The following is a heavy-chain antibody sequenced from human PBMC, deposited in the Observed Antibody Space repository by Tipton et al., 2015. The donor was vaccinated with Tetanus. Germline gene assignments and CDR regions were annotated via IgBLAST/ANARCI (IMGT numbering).Heavy chain of an antibody. CDR3: AKSDRVTRTSWYFHD. D-gene: IGHD2-2*01. Sequence: TLSLTCTVSGGSISSDGAYWSWIRQHPGEGLEWIGYISNSGSTYYNSSLMSRVTISVDTSKNQFSLRLNSVTAVDTAVYYCAKSDRVTRTSWYFHDWGQGTLVTVSS. V-gene: IGHV4-31*03. CDR2: ISNSGST. J-gene: IGHJ4*02. CDR1: GGSISSDGAY.